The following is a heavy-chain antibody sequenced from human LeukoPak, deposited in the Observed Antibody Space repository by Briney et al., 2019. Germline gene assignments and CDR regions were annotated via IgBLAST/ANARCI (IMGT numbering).Heavy chain of an antibody. CDR2: ISSGSGSTI. D-gene: IGHD4-23*01. CDR3: AREGGTTVVGTYDDAFDI. J-gene: IGHJ3*02. CDR1: GFTFNIFN. Sequence: GGSLRLSCAASGFTFNIFNMNWVRQAPGKGLEWVSYISSGSGSTIYYADSVKGRFTISRDNAKNSLYLQMNSLRAEDTAVYYCAREGGTTVVGTYDDAFDIWGQGTMVTVSS. V-gene: IGHV3-48*01.